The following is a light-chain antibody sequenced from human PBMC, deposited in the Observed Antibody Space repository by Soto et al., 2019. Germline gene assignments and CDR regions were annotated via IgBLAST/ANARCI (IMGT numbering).Light chain of an antibody. CDR1: QSISSY. J-gene: IGKJ1*01. CDR3: QQSYSTPVT. V-gene: IGKV1-39*01. Sequence: DIQMTQSPSSLSASLGERVTXXXXASQSISSYLNWYQXKQGKXXKXXIYAASSLQSGVPSRFSGSGSGTDLTITISSLQPEDCATYYCQQSYSTPVTFGQGTKVDIK. CDR2: AAS.